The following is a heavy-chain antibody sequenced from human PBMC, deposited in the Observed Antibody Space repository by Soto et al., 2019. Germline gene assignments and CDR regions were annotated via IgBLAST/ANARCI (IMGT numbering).Heavy chain of an antibody. CDR3: ARYIPGVRYYGMDV. D-gene: IGHD2-2*01. Sequence: EVQLLESGGGLVQPGGSLRLSCAASGLTFSSYAMKWVRQASGKGLEWVSLIGESGTPTYYADSVKGRFTISRDNSGNTLFLEMYRLRAEDTAVYYCARYIPGVRYYGMDVWGQGTTVTVSS. CDR1: GLTFSSYA. V-gene: IGHV3-23*01. CDR2: IGESGTPT. J-gene: IGHJ6*02.